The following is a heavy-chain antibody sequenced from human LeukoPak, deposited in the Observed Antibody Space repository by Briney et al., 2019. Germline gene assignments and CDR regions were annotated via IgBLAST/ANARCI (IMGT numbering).Heavy chain of an antibody. Sequence: GGSLRLSCVASGFTFSSYGMHWVRQAPGKVLEWVAVISYDGSNKYYADSVKGRFTISRDNSKNTLFLQMNSLRAEDTAVYYCARTTAGDRDYWGQGTLVTVSS. D-gene: IGHD7-27*01. J-gene: IGHJ4*02. CDR3: ARTTAGDRDY. CDR2: ISYDGSNK. V-gene: IGHV3-30*03. CDR1: GFTFSSYG.